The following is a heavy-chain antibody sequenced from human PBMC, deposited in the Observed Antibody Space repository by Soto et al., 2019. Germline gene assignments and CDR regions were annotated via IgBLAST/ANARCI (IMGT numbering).Heavy chain of an antibody. CDR3: ARKVFPYCRGGSGYSPNLPGFAP. Sequence: SETLSLTCTVSGGSISSSSYYWGWIRQPPGKGLEWIGSIYYSGSTYYNPSLKSRVTISVDTSKNQFSLKLSSVTAADTAVYYCARKVFPYCRGGSGYSPNLPGFAPWGQGTWVPVSS. CDR2: IYYSGST. V-gene: IGHV4-39*01. J-gene: IGHJ5*02. D-gene: IGHD2-15*01. CDR1: GGSISSSSYY.